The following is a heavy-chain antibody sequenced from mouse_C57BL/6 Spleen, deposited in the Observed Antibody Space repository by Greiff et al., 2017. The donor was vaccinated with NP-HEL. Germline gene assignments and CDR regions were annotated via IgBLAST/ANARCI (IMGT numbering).Heavy chain of an antibody. CDR3: ARRFYFDY. V-gene: IGHV5-17*01. CDR2: ISRGSSTI. CDR1: GFTFSDYG. J-gene: IGHJ2*01. Sequence: EVQVVESGGGLVKPGGSLKLSCAASGFTFSDYGIHWVRQAPEKGLEWVAYISRGSSTIYYADTVKGRFTFSRDNAKNTLFLQMTSLMSEDTAMYYCARRFYFDYGGQGTTLTVSS.